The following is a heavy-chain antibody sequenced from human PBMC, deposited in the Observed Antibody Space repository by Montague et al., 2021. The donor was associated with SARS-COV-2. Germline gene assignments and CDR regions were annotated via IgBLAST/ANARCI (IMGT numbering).Heavy chain of an antibody. CDR3: VRDGGNWYYFDY. V-gene: IGHV4-4*07. Sequence: SETLSLTCSISGVSITSYYWSWVRQPAGKGLEWIGHIYASDSTNXSPSLKSRVRLSIDNPKNQFSLKLESLTAADTAVYCCVRDGGNWYYFDYWGQGALVTVSS. CDR1: GVSITSYY. J-gene: IGHJ4*02. D-gene: IGHD3-16*01. CDR2: IYASDST.